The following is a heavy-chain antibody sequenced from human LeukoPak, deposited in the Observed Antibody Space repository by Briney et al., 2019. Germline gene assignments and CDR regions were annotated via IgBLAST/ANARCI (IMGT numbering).Heavy chain of an antibody. V-gene: IGHV1-18*04. CDR2: ISAYNGNT. CDR1: GYTFTSYG. Sequence: ASVKVSCKASGYTFTSYGISWVRQAPGQGLEXXXXISAYNGNTNYAQKLQGRVTMTTDTSTSTAYMELRSLRSDDTAVYYCARDSRLRPDSFDYWGQGTLVAVSS. J-gene: IGHJ4*02. D-gene: IGHD4-17*01. CDR3: ARDSRLRPDSFDY.